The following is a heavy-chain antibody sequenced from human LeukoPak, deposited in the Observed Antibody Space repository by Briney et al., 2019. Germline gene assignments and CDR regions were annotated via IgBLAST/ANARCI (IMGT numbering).Heavy chain of an antibody. CDR1: GFTFGDYS. V-gene: IGHV3-49*04. J-gene: IGHJ6*03. CDR2: IRSKSYGGTT. CDR3: TVEPAAIMGYYYYYMDV. Sequence: GGSLRLSCTASGFTFGDYSMSWVRQAPGKGLEWVGFIRSKSYGGTTEYAASVKGRFTISRDDSKSIAYLQMNSLKTEDTAVYYCTVEPAAIMGYYYYYMDVWGKGTTVTVSS. D-gene: IGHD2-2*02.